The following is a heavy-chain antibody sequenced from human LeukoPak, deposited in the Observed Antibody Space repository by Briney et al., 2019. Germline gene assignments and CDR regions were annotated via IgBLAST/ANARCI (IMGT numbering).Heavy chain of an antibody. V-gene: IGHV1-46*01. D-gene: IGHD6-6*01. CDR2: INPSGGST. Sequence: EASVRVSCKTSGYTFTSYYMHWVRQAPGQGLEWMGIINPSGGSTSYAQKFQGRVTMTRDTSTSTVYMELSSLRSEDTAVYYCARECSSWSLDYWGQGTLVTVSS. CDR1: GYTFTSYY. CDR3: ARECSSWSLDY. J-gene: IGHJ4*02.